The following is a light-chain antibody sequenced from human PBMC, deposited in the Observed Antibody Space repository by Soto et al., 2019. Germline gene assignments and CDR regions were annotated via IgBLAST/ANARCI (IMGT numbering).Light chain of an antibody. V-gene: IGKV1-5*03. CDR1: RSINRW. J-gene: IGKJ4*01. CDR3: LQYNIYPLS. CDR2: KAS. Sequence: DIQMTQSPSTLSASVGDRVTITCRASRSINRWLAWYQQRPGKAPKILIHKASSLEAGVPSRFSGSDSGTEFTLTISSVQPDDFATYFCLQYNIYPLSFGGGTKVEIK.